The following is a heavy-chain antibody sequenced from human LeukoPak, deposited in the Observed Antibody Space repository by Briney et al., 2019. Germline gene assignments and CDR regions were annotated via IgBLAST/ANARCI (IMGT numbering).Heavy chain of an antibody. Sequence: PGGSLRLSCGASGFTFSSSAMHWVRQGPGKGLEWVAYIPHHGNNKYYADSVKGRFTISRDNSKGSLYLQMNSLRADDTAVYYCAKDGSWSCTDWGQGTLVRVSS. CDR3: AKDGSWSCTD. D-gene: IGHD2-8*02. J-gene: IGHJ4*02. V-gene: IGHV3-30*02. CDR1: GFTFSSSA. CDR2: IPHHGNNK.